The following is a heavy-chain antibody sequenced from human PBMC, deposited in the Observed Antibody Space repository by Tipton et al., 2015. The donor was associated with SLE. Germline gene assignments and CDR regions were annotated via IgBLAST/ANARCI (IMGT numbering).Heavy chain of an antibody. CDR3: ARVVVGAFDY. CDR1: GYTFIHKG. CDR2: ISVYNGYT. D-gene: IGHD2-15*01. J-gene: IGHJ4*02. V-gene: IGHV1-18*01. Sequence: KPGASVKVSCKASGYTFIHKGISWVRQAPGQGLEFMGWISVYNGYTNYAQKFQGRVTLTTDTSTSTAYMELRSLRSDDTAVYYCARVVVGAFDYWGQGTLGTVSS.